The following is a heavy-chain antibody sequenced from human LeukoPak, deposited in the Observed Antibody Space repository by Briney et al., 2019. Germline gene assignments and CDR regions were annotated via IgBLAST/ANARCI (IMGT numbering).Heavy chain of an antibody. J-gene: IGHJ4*02. D-gene: IGHD3-10*01. CDR3: AKDNGYGSGSYLDY. CDR1: GFTFDDYA. CDR2: ISWNSGSI. V-gene: IGHV3-9*01. Sequence: GGSLRLSCAASGFTFDDYAIHWVRQAPGKGLEWVSGISWNSGSIGYADSVKGRFTISRDNAKNSLYLQMNSLRAEDTALYYCAKDNGYGSGSYLDYWGQGNLVTVSS.